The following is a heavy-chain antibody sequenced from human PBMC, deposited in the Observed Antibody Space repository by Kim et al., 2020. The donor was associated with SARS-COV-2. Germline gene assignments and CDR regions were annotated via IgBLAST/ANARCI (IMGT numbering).Heavy chain of an antibody. CDR3: AKDHGSNSPGTIDY. CDR1: GFTFNTYA. CDR2: ISGSGGST. V-gene: IGHV3-23*01. J-gene: IGHJ4*03. Sequence: GGSLRLSCAASGFTFNTYAMSWVRQAPGKGLEWVSAISGSGGSTYYADSVKGRFTISRDNSKNTLYLQMNSLRAEDTAVYYCAKDHGSNSPGTIDYCGQGATGTVSS. D-gene: IGHD6-13*01.